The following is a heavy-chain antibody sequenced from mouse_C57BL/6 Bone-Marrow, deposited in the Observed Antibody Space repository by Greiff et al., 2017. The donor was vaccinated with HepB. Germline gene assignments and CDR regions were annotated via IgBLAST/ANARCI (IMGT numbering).Heavy chain of an antibody. D-gene: IGHD1-1*01. CDR2: IHPNSGST. V-gene: IGHV1-64*01. Sequence: VQLQQPGAELVKPGASVKLSCKASGYTFTSYWMHWVKQRPGQGLEWIGMIHPNSGSTNYNEKFKSKATLTVDKSSSTAYMQLSSLTSEDSAVYYCARDGSSPWCAYWGQGTLVAGSA. J-gene: IGHJ3*01. CDR3: ARDGSSPWCAY. CDR1: GYTFTSYW.